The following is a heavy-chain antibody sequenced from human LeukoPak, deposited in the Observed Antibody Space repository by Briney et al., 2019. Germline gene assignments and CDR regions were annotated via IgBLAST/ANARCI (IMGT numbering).Heavy chain of an antibody. V-gene: IGHV1-2*02. CDR1: GYTFTGYY. D-gene: IGHD2-2*01. Sequence: ASVKVSCKASGYTFTGYYMHWVRQAPGQGLEWMGWINPNSGGTNYAQKFQGRVTMTRDTSISTAYMELSRLRSDDTAVCYCARDLEVVVPAAFRFDPWGQGTLVTVSS. CDR3: ARDLEVVVPAAFRFDP. CDR2: INPNSGGT. J-gene: IGHJ5*02.